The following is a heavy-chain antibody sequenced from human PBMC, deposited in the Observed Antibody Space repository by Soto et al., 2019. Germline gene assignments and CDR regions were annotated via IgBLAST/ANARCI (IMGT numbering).Heavy chain of an antibody. CDR2: INPSGGST. D-gene: IGHD6-6*01. CDR3: ARPAGRLANWFDP. J-gene: IGHJ5*02. CDR1: GYTFTDYR. V-gene: IGHV1-46*01. Sequence: QVQLVQSGAEVKKPGASVKVSCKASGYTFTDYRMIWVRQAPGQGLEWMGIINPSGGSTNYAPTFQGRVTLTRDSFTSTVYMELSSLMSEDTAVYYCARPAGRLANWFDPWGQGTLVTVS.